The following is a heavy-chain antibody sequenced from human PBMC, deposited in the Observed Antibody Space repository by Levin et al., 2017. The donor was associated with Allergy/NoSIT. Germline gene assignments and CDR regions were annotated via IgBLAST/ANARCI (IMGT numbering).Heavy chain of an antibody. Sequence: GGSLRLSCAASGFTFSGYTLNWVRQAPGKGLEWVSSISSSSTYIYYADSLKGRFTISRDDAKNSLSLQMNSLRVEDTAVYYCASDGSYDTLDSWGQGTMVTVSS. D-gene: IGHD6-6*01. CDR3: ASDGSYDTLDS. V-gene: IGHV3-21*01. CDR2: ISSSSTYI. CDR1: GFTFSGYT. J-gene: IGHJ3*02.